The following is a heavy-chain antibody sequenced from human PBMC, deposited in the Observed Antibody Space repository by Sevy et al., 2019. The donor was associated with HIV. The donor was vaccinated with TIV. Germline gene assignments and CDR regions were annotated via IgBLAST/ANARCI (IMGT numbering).Heavy chain of an antibody. Sequence: SETLSLTCTVSGGSISSYYWSWIRQPAGKGLEWIGRIYTSGSTNYNPSLKSRVTMSVDTSKNQFSLKLSSVTAADTAVYYCARDDPTTYYYDSSGYPRGNWFDPWGQGTLVTVSS. CDR2: IYTSGST. CDR1: GGSISSYY. D-gene: IGHD3-22*01. V-gene: IGHV4-4*07. J-gene: IGHJ5*02. CDR3: ARDDPTTYYYDSSGYPRGNWFDP.